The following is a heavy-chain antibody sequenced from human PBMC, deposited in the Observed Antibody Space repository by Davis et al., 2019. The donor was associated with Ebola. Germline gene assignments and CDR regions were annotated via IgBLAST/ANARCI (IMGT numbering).Heavy chain of an antibody. Sequence: GGSLRLSCVASGFTFDDYGMSWVRQAPGKGLEWVSGINWNGGSTGYADSVKGRFTISRDNSKNTLYLQMNSLRAEDTAVYYCARVSGSLPGYWGQGTLVTVSS. J-gene: IGHJ4*02. CDR3: ARVSGSLPGY. V-gene: IGHV3-20*04. CDR2: INWNGGST. D-gene: IGHD3-10*01. CDR1: GFTFDDYG.